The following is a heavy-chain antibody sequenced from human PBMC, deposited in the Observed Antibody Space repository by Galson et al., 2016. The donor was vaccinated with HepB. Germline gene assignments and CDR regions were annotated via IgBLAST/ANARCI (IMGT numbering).Heavy chain of an antibody. V-gene: IGHV5-51*01. CDR2: FHPGDSDT. CDR1: GYSFTSYW. Sequence: QSGAEVKKPGESLKISCKGSGYSFTSYWIGWVRQMPGKGLEWVGVFHPGDSDTRYSPSFQGQVTISADKSISTVYLQWSSLKASDTAIYYCARHPGTGGGNYRVDYWGQGTLVTVSS. D-gene: IGHD4-23*01. CDR3: ARHPGTGGGNYRVDY. J-gene: IGHJ4*02.